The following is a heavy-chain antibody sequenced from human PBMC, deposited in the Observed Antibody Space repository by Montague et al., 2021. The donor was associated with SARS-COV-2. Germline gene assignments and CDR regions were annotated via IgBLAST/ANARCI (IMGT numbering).Heavy chain of an antibody. CDR1: GFNFRTYG. Sequence: SLRLSGAASGFNFRTYGMHWVRQAPGKGLEWVAVIWYDGSNKDYADSVKGRFTISRDNFQNTLYLLMNNLRAEDTAVYYCARDGSLVRGGYFNYDMDVWGQGTTVTVS. D-gene: IGHD3-10*01. CDR3: ARDGSLVRGGYFNYDMDV. J-gene: IGHJ6*02. CDR2: IWYDGSNK. V-gene: IGHV3-33*01.